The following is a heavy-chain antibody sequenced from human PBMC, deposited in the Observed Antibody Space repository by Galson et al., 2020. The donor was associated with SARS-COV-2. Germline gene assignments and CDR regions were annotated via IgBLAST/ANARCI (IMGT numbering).Heavy chain of an antibody. Sequence: TGGSLRLSCAASGFTFSSYGMHWVRQAPGKGLEWVSYISSSGRTIHYADSVKGRVTISRDNAKSSQSLQMNSLRAEDTAVYYCARLDAYGPGYWGQGTLVTVSS. V-gene: IGHV3-48*04. CDR3: ARLDAYGPGY. D-gene: IGHD2-21*01. J-gene: IGHJ4*02. CDR1: GFTFSSYG. CDR2: ISSSGRTI.